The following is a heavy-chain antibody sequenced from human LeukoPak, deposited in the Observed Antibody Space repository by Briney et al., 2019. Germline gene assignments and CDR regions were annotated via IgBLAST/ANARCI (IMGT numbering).Heavy chain of an antibody. V-gene: IGHV1-69*13. J-gene: IGHJ6*02. Sequence: SVKVSCKASGGTFSSYATSWVRQAPGQGLEWMGGIIPIFGTANYAQKFQGRVTITADESTSTAYMELSSLRSEDTAVYYCARGLNYGDSVSHSYGMDVWGQGTTVTVSS. CDR3: ARGLNYGDSVSHSYGMDV. CDR2: IIPIFGTA. CDR1: GGTFSSYA. D-gene: IGHD4-17*01.